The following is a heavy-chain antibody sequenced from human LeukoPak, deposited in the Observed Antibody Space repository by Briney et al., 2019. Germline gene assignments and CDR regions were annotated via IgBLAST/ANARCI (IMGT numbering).Heavy chain of an antibody. J-gene: IGHJ4*02. Sequence: GESLKISCKASGYSFTTYWIGWVRQMPGKGLEWMGIIYPADSTAHYSPSFQGQVTISADKSISTAYLQWSSLKASDTAMYYCARHSSSGYYYGYWGQGTLVTVSS. CDR3: ARHSSSGYYYGY. V-gene: IGHV5-51*01. CDR2: IYPADSTA. CDR1: GYSFTTYW. D-gene: IGHD3-22*01.